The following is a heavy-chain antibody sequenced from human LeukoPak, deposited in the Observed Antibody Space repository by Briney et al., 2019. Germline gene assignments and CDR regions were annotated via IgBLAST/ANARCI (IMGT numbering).Heavy chain of an antibody. Sequence: PGGSLRLSCAASGFTFSSYSMNWVRRAPGKGLEWVSSISSSSSYIYYADSVKGRFTISRDNAKNSLYLQMNSLRAEDTAVYYCARDSWNDCSGGSCYSNYWGQGTLVTVSS. CDR2: ISSSSSYI. J-gene: IGHJ4*02. CDR3: ARDSWNDCSGGSCYSNY. D-gene: IGHD2-15*01. CDR1: GFTFSSYS. V-gene: IGHV3-21*01.